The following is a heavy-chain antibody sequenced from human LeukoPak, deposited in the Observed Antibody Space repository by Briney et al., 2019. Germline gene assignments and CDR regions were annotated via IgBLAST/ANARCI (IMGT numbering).Heavy chain of an antibody. J-gene: IGHJ4*02. CDR2: ISYDGSNK. D-gene: IGHD6-13*01. V-gene: IGHV3-30*18. CDR1: GFTFSSYG. CDR3: AKDADIAATGTPDY. Sequence: GGSLRLSCAASGFTFSSYGMHWVRQAPGKGLEWVAVISYDGSNKYYADSVKGRFTISRDNSKNTLYLQMNSLRAEDTAVYYCAKDADIAATGTPDYWGQGTLVTVSS.